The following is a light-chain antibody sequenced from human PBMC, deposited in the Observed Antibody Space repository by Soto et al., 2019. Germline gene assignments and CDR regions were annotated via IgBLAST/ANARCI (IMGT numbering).Light chain of an antibody. V-gene: IGLV2-8*01. CDR2: EVS. Sequence: QSALTQPASVSGSPGQSITISCTGTRSDVGDYNYVSWYQQHPGKAPKLMIYEVSKRPSGVPDRFSGSKSGNTASLTVSGLQAEDEADYYCSSHAGSNNYVFGTGTKLTVL. CDR3: SSHAGSNNYV. J-gene: IGLJ1*01. CDR1: RSDVGDYNY.